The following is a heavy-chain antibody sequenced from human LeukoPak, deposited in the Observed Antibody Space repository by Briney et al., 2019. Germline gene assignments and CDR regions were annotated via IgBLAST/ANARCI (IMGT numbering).Heavy chain of an antibody. CDR3: ARSRDGYKGVDAFDI. D-gene: IGHD5-24*01. Sequence: SQTLSLTCAVSGGSISSGGYSWSWIRQPPGKGLEWIGYIYHSGSTYYNPSLKSRVTISVDRSKNQFSLKLSSVTAADTAVYYCARSRDGYKGVDAFDIWGQGTMVTVSS. J-gene: IGHJ3*02. CDR2: IYHSGST. V-gene: IGHV4-30-2*01. CDR1: GGSISSGGYS.